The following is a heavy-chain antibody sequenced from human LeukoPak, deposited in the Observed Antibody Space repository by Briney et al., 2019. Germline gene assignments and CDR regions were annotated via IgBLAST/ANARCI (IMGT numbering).Heavy chain of an antibody. CDR3: AKEIYGDSTGGRFQH. D-gene: IGHD4-17*01. V-gene: IGHV3-23*01. CDR2: ISGTGGGT. J-gene: IGHJ1*01. CDR1: GFTFSSYA. Sequence: PGGSLRLSCAASGFTFSSYAMSWVRQTPGKGLEWVSVISGTGGGTYYADSVKGRFTISRDNSKNTLYLQMNSLRADDTAVYYYAKEIYGDSTGGRFQHWGQGTLVTVPS.